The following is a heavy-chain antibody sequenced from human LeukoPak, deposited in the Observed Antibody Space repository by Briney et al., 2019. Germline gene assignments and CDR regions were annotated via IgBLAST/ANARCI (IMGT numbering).Heavy chain of an antibody. Sequence: SGTLSLTCAVSGGSISSSNWWSWVRQPPGKGLEWIGEIYHSGGTNYNPSLKSRVTISVDKSKNQFSLQLSSVTAADTAVYYCARGLTDCSGGSCSLNWFDPWGQGTLVTVSS. CDR1: GGSISSSNW. CDR2: IYHSGGT. V-gene: IGHV4-4*02. J-gene: IGHJ5*02. D-gene: IGHD2-15*01. CDR3: ARGLTDCSGGSCSLNWFDP.